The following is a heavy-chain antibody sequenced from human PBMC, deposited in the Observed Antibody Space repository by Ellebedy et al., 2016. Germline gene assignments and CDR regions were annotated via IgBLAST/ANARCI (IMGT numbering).Heavy chain of an antibody. Sequence: GGSLRLSCAASGFTFSSYGMHWVRQAPGKGLEWVAVIWYDGSNKYYADSVKGRFTISRDNSKNTLYLQMNSLRAEDTAVYYCARNLYSSSSEYYYYGMDVWGQGTTVTVSS. CDR1: GFTFSSYG. V-gene: IGHV3-33*01. D-gene: IGHD6-6*01. J-gene: IGHJ6*02. CDR2: IWYDGSNK. CDR3: ARNLYSSSSEYYYYGMDV.